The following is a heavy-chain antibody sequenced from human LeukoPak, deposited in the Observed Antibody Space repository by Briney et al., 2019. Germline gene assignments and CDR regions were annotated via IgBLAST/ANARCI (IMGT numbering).Heavy chain of an antibody. J-gene: IGHJ3*02. CDR2: INPNSGGT. D-gene: IGHD1-20*01. CDR1: GYTFTGYY. V-gene: IGHV1-2*02. Sequence: ASVKVSCKASGYTFTGYYMHWVRQAPGRGLEWMGWINPNSGGTNYAQKLQGRVTMTRDTSISTAYMELSRLRSDDTAVYYCAPYLEPHDAFDIWGQGTMVTVSS. CDR3: APYLEPHDAFDI.